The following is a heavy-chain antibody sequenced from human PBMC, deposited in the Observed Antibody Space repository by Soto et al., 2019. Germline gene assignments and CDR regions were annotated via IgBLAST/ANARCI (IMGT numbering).Heavy chain of an antibody. CDR1: GFTFSSYG. J-gene: IGHJ1*01. Sequence: GGSLRLSCAASGFTFSSYGMHWVRQAPGKGLEWVAVISYDGSNKYYADSVKGRFTISRDNSKNTLYLQMNSLRAEDTAVYYCAKGRSRSGWGLAEYFQHWGQGTLVTVSS. D-gene: IGHD6-19*01. CDR3: AKGRSRSGWGLAEYFQH. V-gene: IGHV3-30*18. CDR2: ISYDGSNK.